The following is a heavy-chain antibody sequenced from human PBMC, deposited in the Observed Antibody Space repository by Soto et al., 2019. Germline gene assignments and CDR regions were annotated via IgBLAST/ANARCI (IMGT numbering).Heavy chain of an antibody. V-gene: IGHV4-34*01. Sequence: QVQLQQWGAGLLKPSETLSLTCAVYGGSFSGYYWSWIRRPPGKGLEWIGEINHSGSTNDNPSLKSRVTIAVDTSKNQFSLKLSSVTAADTAVYYCARLQLGYWGQGTLVTVSS. J-gene: IGHJ4*02. CDR2: INHSGST. CDR1: GGSFSGYY. CDR3: ARLQLGY.